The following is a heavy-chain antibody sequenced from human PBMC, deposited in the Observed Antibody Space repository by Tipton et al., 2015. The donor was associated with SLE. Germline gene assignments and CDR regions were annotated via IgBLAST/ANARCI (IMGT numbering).Heavy chain of an antibody. CDR3: AREGGITMIGGAWFDP. CDR2: IYTSGST. V-gene: IGHV4-61*02. D-gene: IGHD3-22*01. J-gene: IGHJ5*02. Sequence: LRLSCTVSGGSISSGSHYWGWIRQSPGKGLEWIGSIYTSGSTNYNPSLKSRVTISVDTSKNQFSLKLSSVTAADTAVYYCAREGGITMIGGAWFDPWGQGTLVTVSS. CDR1: GGSISSGSHY.